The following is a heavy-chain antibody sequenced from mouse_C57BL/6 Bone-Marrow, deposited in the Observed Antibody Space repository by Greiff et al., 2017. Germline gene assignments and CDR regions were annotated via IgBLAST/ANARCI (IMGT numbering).Heavy chain of an antibody. CDR2: INPSSGYT. CDR3: ASVALDY. Sequence: VQLQQSGAELARPGASVKMSCKASGYTFPSYTMHWLKQRPGQGLDWMGYINPSSGYTKYNQKFKYKSTLPEDQSSSTAYMQLSSLTSEYSAGYYCASVALDYWGEGTTLTGSS. CDR1: GYTFPSYT. J-gene: IGHJ2*01. D-gene: IGHD1-1*01. V-gene: IGHV1-4*01.